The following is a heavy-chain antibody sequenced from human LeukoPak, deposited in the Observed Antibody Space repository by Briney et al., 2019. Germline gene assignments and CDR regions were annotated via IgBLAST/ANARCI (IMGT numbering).Heavy chain of an antibody. Sequence: ASVKVSCKASGGILKTYVIHWVRQAPGQGPEYMGRIIPMIGTSNSAQTFQDRVTLTADRSTNTVYMELSSLKSEDTAVYYCARDHDLTGTYEYLKYWGQGTLVAVSS. CDR1: GGILKTYV. D-gene: IGHD7-27*01. CDR2: IIPMIGTS. CDR3: ARDHDLTGTYEYLKY. J-gene: IGHJ1*01. V-gene: IGHV1-69*06.